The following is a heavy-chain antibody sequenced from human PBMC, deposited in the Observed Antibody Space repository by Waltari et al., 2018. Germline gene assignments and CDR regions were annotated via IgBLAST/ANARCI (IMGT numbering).Heavy chain of an antibody. CDR3: ARLTTSSGWYVGDYYYYYYGMDV. D-gene: IGHD6-19*01. CDR2: ISSIGSTI. J-gene: IGHJ6*02. V-gene: IGHV3-11*04. CDR1: GFTFSDYY. Sequence: ESGEGLVKSGGSLRLSCAASGFTFSDYYMSWIRQAPGKGLEWVSYISSIGSTIYYADSVKGRFTISRDNAKNSLYLQMNSLRAEDTAVYYCARLTTSSGWYVGDYYYYYYGMDVWGQGTTVTVSS.